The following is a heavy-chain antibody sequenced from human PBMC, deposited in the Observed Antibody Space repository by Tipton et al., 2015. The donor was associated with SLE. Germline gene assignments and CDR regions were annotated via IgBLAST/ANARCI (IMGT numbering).Heavy chain of an antibody. D-gene: IGHD6-13*01. Sequence: LRLSCTVSGGSISSYRWSWIRQPPGKGLEWIGYIYYSGSTNYNPSLKSRVTMSIDTSKNQFSLRLRSVTAADTAVYYCARHRMMDSSSWAYYFDYWGQVTLVTVSS. J-gene: IGHJ4*02. V-gene: IGHV4-59*08. CDR1: GGSISSYR. CDR3: ARHRMMDSSSWAYYFDY. CDR2: IYYSGST.